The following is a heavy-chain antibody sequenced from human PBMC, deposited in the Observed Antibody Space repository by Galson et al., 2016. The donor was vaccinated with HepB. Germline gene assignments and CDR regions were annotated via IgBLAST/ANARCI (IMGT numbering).Heavy chain of an antibody. CDR1: GFDVRSHY. J-gene: IGHJ3*02. Sequence: SLRLSCAASGFDVRSHYMNWVRQAPGKGLEWVSLIYSGGNIYLADSVKGRFTISRDNSKNTLYMQMNSLRAEDTAVYYCAKVRVEYSRSSYPRTNAFDIWGQGTMVTVSS. D-gene: IGHD6-6*01. CDR3: AKVRVEYSRSSYPRTNAFDI. V-gene: IGHV3-53*01. CDR2: IYSGGNI.